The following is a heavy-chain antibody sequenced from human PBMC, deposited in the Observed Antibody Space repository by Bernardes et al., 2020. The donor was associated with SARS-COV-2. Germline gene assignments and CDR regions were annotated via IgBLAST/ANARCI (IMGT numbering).Heavy chain of an antibody. Sequence: VGSPSLSCAASGFTFTNYALTWVRQAPGKGLEWVSIISTSGSPTFYADSVKGRFTISRDNSKNTLYLQMNSLRDEDTAVYYCAKRLSGNNPFDYWGHGTLVTGSS. CDR2: ISTSGSPT. J-gene: IGHJ4*01. D-gene: IGHD1-26*01. CDR3: AKRLSGNNPFDY. V-gene: IGHV3-23*01. CDR1: GFTFTNYA.